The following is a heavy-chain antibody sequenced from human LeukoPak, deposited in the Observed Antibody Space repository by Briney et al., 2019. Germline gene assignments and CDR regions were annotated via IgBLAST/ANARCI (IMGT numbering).Heavy chain of an antibody. CDR1: GGSFSGYY. D-gene: IGHD3-3*01. V-gene: IGHV4-34*01. CDR3: ARDNTIFPPYYYVDV. J-gene: IGHJ6*03. CDR2: INHSGST. Sequence: SETLSLTCAVYGGSFSGYYWSWIRQPPGKGLEWIGEINHSGSTNYNPSLKSRVTISVDTSKNQFSLKLSSVTAADTAVYYCARDNTIFPPYYYVDVWGKGTTVTVSS.